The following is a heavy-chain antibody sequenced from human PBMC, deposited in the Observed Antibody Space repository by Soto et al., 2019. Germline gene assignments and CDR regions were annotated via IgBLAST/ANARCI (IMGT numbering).Heavy chain of an antibody. D-gene: IGHD2-21*02. CDR1: GFAFSSYG. CDR2: VRFDAINK. CDR3: AKLPNCGGDCYFDY. V-gene: IGHV3-30*02. Sequence: QVQLVESGGGVVQPGGSLRLSCATSGFAFSSYGMHWVRQAPGKGVEWVAVVRFDAINKYYADSVKGRFTISRDNSKSMVYLQMNSLRPDDTAVYYCAKLPNCGGDCYFDYWGQGTLVTVSS. J-gene: IGHJ4*02.